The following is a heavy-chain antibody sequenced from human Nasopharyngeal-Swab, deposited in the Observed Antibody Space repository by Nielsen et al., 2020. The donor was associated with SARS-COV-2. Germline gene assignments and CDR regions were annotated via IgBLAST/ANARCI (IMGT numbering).Heavy chain of an antibody. CDR2: ISGSGGST. J-gene: IGHJ4*02. D-gene: IGHD3-22*01. V-gene: IGHV3-23*01. Sequence: GESLKISCAASGFTFSSYAMSWVRQAPGKGPEWVSAISGSGGSTYYADSVKGRFTISRDNSKNTLYLQMNSLRAEDTAVYYCAVSYYYDSSGYYGLGYFDYWGQGTLVTVSS. CDR1: GFTFSSYA. CDR3: AVSYYYDSSGYYGLGYFDY.